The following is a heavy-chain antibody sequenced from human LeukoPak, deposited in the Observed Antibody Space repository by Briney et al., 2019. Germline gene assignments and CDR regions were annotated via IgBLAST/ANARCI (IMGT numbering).Heavy chain of an antibody. D-gene: IGHD4-11*01. CDR3: AKDMSAGAYSNYGGFDY. J-gene: IGHJ4*02. Sequence: GGSLRLSCAASGFTFDDYAMHWVRQAPGKGLEWVSGISWNSGSIGYADSVKGRFTISRDNAKNSLYLQMNSLRAEDTALYYCAKDMSAGAYSNYGGFDYWGQGTLVTVSS. CDR2: ISWNSGSI. V-gene: IGHV3-9*01. CDR1: GFTFDDYA.